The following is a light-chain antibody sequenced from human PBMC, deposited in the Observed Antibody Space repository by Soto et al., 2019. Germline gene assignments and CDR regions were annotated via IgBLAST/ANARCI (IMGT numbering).Light chain of an antibody. J-gene: IGLJ1*01. CDR2: DVS. Sequence: QSVLTQPASVSGSPGQSITISCTGASSDVGGFDHVSWYQQHPGKVPRLLIYDVSSRPSGVSDRFSGSKPGNTASLTISGLQAEDEADYYCNSFTTTNTYVFGTGTKVTVL. CDR3: NSFTTTNTYV. V-gene: IGLV2-14*03. CDR1: SSDVGGFDH.